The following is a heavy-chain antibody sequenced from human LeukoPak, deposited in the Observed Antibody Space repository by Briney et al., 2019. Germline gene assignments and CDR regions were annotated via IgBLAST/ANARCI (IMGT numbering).Heavy chain of an antibody. CDR3: ASPYYYGSGSYNLGAFDI. D-gene: IGHD3-10*01. V-gene: IGHV3-66*01. J-gene: IGHJ3*02. CDR1: RFTVGSNY. CDR2: IYSGGST. Sequence: GGSLRLSCAASRFTVGSNYMSWVRQAPGKGLEWVSVIYSGGSTYYADSVKSRFTISRDNSKNTLYLQMNSLRGEDAAVYYCASPYYYGSGSYNLGAFDIWGQGTMVTVSS.